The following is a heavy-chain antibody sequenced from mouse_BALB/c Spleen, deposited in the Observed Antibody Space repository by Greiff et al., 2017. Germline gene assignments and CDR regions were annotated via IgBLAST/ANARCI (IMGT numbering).Heavy chain of an antibody. D-gene: IGHD3-1*01. CDR2: ISYSGST. CDR1: GDSITSGY. CDR3: ARGATGGNYYFDY. V-gene: IGHV3-8*02. Sequence: VQLQESGPSLVKPSQTLSLTCSVTGDSITSGYWNWIRKFPGNKLEYMGYISYSGSTYYNPSLKSRISITRDTSKNQYYLQLNSVTTEDTATYYCARGATGGNYYFDYWGQGTTLTVSS. J-gene: IGHJ2*01.